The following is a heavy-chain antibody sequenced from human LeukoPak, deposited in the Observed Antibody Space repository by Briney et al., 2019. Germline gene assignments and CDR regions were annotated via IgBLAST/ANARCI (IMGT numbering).Heavy chain of an antibody. D-gene: IGHD3-3*01. CDR1: GYSISSGYY. J-gene: IGHJ4*02. CDR3: ARDDFWSSPVDY. V-gene: IGHV4-38-2*02. Sequence: SEALSLTCTVSGYSISSGYYWGWIRQPPGKGLEWIGSIYHSGSTYYNPSLKSRVTISVDTSKNQFSLKLSSVTAADTAVYYCARDDFWSSPVDYWGQGTLVTVSS. CDR2: IYHSGST.